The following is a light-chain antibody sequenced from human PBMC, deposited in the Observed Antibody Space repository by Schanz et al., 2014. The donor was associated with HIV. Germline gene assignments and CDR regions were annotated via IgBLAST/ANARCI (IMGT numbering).Light chain of an antibody. J-gene: IGLJ1*01. CDR1: NIGSES. V-gene: IGLV3-21*04. CDR2: SDS. CDR3: QVWYSSRDLYV. Sequence: ELTQPPSVSVAPGKTARLTCGGSNIGSESVHWYQQKPGQAPVLVIYSDSDRPSGIPERFSGSNSGNTATLTISRVEAGDEADYYCQVWYSSRDLYVFGSGTKLTVL.